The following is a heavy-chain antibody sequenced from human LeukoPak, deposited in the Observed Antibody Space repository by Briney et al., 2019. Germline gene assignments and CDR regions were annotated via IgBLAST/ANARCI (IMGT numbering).Heavy chain of an antibody. Sequence: ASVTVSFKASGYTFTSYYMHWVRQAPGQGLEWMGIINPSGGSTSYAQKFQSRVTMTRDTSANTVYMELSSLRSQDTAVYYCARPRVTGRIFDYWGQGTLVTVSS. CDR3: ARPRVTGRIFDY. V-gene: IGHV1-46*01. J-gene: IGHJ4*02. D-gene: IGHD1-14*01. CDR1: GYTFTSYY. CDR2: INPSGGST.